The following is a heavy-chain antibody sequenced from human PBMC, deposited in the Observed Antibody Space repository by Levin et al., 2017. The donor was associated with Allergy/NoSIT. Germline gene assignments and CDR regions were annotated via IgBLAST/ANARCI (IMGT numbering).Heavy chain of an antibody. D-gene: IGHD2-21*01. J-gene: IGHJ3*02. CDR3: ILGTPGDDAFEM. CDR1: GFTFSKAW. Sequence: GGSLRLSCAVSGFTFSKAWMNWVRQAPGKGLEWVGRVKSKTDGGTTDYAAPVKGRFTISRDDSKNTLYLQMNSLKIEDTAMFYCILGTPGDDAFEMWGQGTMVTVTS. CDR2: VKSKTDGGTT. V-gene: IGHV3-15*01.